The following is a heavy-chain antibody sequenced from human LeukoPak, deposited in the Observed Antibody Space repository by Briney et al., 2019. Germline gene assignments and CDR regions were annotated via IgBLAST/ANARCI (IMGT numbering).Heavy chain of an antibody. J-gene: IGHJ4*02. CDR1: GGSISSSSYY. V-gene: IGHV4-39*07. CDR3: ARVPLRFLEWLYSFDY. D-gene: IGHD3-3*01. Sequence: SETLSLTCTVSGGSISSSSYYWGWIRQPPGNGLEWIGSIYYSGSTYYNPSLKSRVTIPVDTSKNQFSLKLSSVTAADTAVYYCARVPLRFLEWLYSFDYWGQGTLVTVSS. CDR2: IYYSGST.